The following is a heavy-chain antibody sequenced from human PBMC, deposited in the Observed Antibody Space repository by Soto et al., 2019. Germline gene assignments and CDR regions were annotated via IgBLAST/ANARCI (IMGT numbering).Heavy chain of an antibody. V-gene: IGHV1-69*02. CDR1: GGTFSSYT. CDR3: ARGYCSGGSCLNWFDP. Sequence: ASVKVSCKASGGTFSSYTISWVRQAPGQGLEWMGRIIPILGIANYAQKFQGRVTITADKSTSTAYMELSSLRSEDTAVYYCARGYCSGGSCLNWFDPWGQGTLVTVSS. CDR2: IIPILGIA. D-gene: IGHD2-15*01. J-gene: IGHJ5*02.